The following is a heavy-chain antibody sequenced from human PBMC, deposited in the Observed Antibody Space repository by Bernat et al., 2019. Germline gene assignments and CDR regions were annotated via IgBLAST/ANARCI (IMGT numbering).Heavy chain of an antibody. D-gene: IGHD6-25*01. CDR3: AKSNQRARPLEVY. Sequence: EVQLVESGGGLVQPGGSLRLSCAASGFTFSSYAMSWVRQAPGKGLVWVSSISGSGGSSYYADSVKGRFTISRDNSKNTLYLQMNSLRAEDTAVYYCAKSNQRARPLEVYWGQGTLVTVSS. J-gene: IGHJ4*02. CDR1: GFTFSSYA. CDR2: ISGSGGSS. V-gene: IGHV3-23*04.